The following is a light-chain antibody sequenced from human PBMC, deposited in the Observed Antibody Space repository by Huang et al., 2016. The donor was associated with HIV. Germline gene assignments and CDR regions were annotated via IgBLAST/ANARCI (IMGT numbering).Light chain of an antibody. Sequence: EIVMTQSPATLSVSPGERATLSCRASQRGSSNLAWYQQKPGQAPRLRIYGAATRATGIPARFSGSGSGTEFTLTISSLQSEDFAVYYCQQYNNWPPYTFGQGTKLEIK. CDR3: QQYNNWPPYT. V-gene: IGKV3-15*01. CDR1: QRGSSN. CDR2: GAA. J-gene: IGKJ2*01.